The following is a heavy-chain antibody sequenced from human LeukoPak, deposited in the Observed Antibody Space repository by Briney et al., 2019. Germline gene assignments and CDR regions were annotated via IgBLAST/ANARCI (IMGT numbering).Heavy chain of an antibody. CDR2: IFHSGKT. CDR3: ARDRSHNWAYFDY. D-gene: IGHD1-20*01. J-gene: IGHJ4*02. CDR1: GYSINQGYY. Sequence: SETLSLTCGVSGYSINQGYYWGWIRQPSGKGLEWIATIFHSGKTYYNPSLKSRVTISVDTSKNQFSLQLSSVTAADTAVYFCARDRSHNWAYFDYWGQGILVIVSS. V-gene: IGHV4-38-2*01.